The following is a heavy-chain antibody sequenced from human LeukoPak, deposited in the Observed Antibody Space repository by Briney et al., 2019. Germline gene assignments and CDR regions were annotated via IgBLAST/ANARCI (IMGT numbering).Heavy chain of an antibody. Sequence: ASVKVSCKVSGYTLTELSMHWVRQAPGKGLEWMGGFDPEDGETIYAQKFQGRVTMTEDTSTDTAYMELSSLRSEDTAVYYCATAPIFENIVAVPAVFSLDVWGKGTTVTVSS. D-gene: IGHD2-2*01. CDR2: FDPEDGET. CDR3: ATAPIFENIVAVPAVFSLDV. CDR1: GYTLTELS. J-gene: IGHJ6*04. V-gene: IGHV1-24*01.